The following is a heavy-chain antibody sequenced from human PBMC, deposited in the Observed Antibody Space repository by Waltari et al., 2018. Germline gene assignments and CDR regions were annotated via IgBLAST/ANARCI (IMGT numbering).Heavy chain of an antibody. CDR1: GFTFADYA. CDR2: ISWNSGSI. CDR3: ARAQERHAFDI. J-gene: IGHJ3*02. V-gene: IGHV3-9*01. Sequence: EVQLVESGGGLVQPGRSLRLSCAASGFTFADYAMHWVRQAPGKGLEWVSGISWNSGSIGYADSVKGRFTISRDNAKISLYLQMNSLRAEDTALYYCARAQERHAFDIWGQGTMVTVSS.